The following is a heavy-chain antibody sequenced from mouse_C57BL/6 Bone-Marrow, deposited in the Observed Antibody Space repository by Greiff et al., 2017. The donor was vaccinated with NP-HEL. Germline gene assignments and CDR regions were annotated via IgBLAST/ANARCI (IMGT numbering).Heavy chain of an antibody. Sequence: VKLQQPGAELVKPGASVKLSCKASGYTFTSYWMHWVKQRPGRGLEWIGRIDPNSGGTQYNEKFKSKATLTVDNTSSTADMQLSSLTSEDSAVYDCAREDYYGSSRLCAYWGQGTLVTVSA. D-gene: IGHD1-1*01. CDR2: IDPNSGGT. J-gene: IGHJ3*01. CDR3: AREDYYGSSRLCAY. CDR1: GYTFTSYW. V-gene: IGHV1-72*01.